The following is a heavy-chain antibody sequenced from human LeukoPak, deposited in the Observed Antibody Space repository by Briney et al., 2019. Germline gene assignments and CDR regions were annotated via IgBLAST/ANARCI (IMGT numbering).Heavy chain of an antibody. D-gene: IGHD7-27*01. CDR3: ARGPPNWGFDF. CDR2: MSPNSGDT. V-gene: IGHV1-8*01. J-gene: IGHJ4*02. Sequence: ASVKVSCTASGYTFTSYDINWVRHATGQGLEWMGWMSPNSGDTGYAQKFQGRVTMTRDTSISTAFMELTSLRSEDTAVYYCARGPPNWGFDFWGRGALVTVSS. CDR1: GYTFTSYD.